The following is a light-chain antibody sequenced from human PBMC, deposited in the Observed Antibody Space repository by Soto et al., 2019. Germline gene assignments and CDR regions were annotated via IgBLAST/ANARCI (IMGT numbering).Light chain of an antibody. J-gene: IGLJ1*01. CDR3: ASYGSGATYV. CDR1: SSDVGSYNY. CDR2: EVS. Sequence: QSALTQPASVSGSPGQSITISCTGTSSDVGSYNYVSWYQLHPGKAPKLMIHEVSERPSGVSNRFSGSKSGNTASLTISGLQAEDEADYYCASYGSGATYVFGGGTNLTVL. V-gene: IGLV2-14*01.